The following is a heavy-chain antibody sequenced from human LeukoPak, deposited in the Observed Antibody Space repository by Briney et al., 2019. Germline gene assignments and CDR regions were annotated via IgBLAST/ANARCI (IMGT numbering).Heavy chain of an antibody. J-gene: IGHJ4*02. Sequence: GGSLRLSCAASGFTFSTYWMTWVRQAPGKGLEWVANIKQDGSEKNYVDSVKGRFTISRDNARNSLHLQMNSLRADDTAVYYCAKNRGATAGTFDYWGPGTLVTVSS. CDR3: AKNRGATAGTFDY. V-gene: IGHV3-7*03. CDR1: GFTFSTYW. D-gene: IGHD2/OR15-2a*01. CDR2: IKQDGSEK.